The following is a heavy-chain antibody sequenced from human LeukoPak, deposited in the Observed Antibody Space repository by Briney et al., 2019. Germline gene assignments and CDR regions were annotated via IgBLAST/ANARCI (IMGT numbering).Heavy chain of an antibody. J-gene: IGHJ1*01. Sequence: PSETLSLTCTVSGGSISSSSYYWGWIRQPPGKGLEWIRSIYYSGSTYYNPSLKSRVTISVDTSKNQFSLRLSSVTAADTAVYYCARIGTDSSGLEYFQHWGQGTLVTVS. D-gene: IGHD6-19*01. V-gene: IGHV4-39*01. CDR2: IYYSGST. CDR1: GGSISSSSYY. CDR3: ARIGTDSSGLEYFQH.